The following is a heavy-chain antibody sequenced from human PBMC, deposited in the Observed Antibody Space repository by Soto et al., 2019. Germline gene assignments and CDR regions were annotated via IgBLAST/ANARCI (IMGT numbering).Heavy chain of an antibody. D-gene: IGHD2-2*01. CDR3: AKDRGGDCNDHSCYFRADY. CDR1: GFTFSSYG. Sequence: GGSLSLSCVGSGFTFSSYGMHWVRQAPGKGLECVEVISDTGSSHYYAASVEGRFTISRENSKNTLSLHMDRLRVEDTAVYYCAKDRGGDCNDHSCYFRADYWGQGTPVTVSS. CDR2: ISDTGSSH. J-gene: IGHJ4*02. V-gene: IGHV3-30*18.